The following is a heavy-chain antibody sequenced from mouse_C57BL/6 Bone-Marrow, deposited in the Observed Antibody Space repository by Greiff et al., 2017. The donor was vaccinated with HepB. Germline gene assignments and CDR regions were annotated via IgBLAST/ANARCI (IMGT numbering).Heavy chain of an antibody. V-gene: IGHV5-6*01. CDR1: GFTFSSYG. Sequence: EVMLVESGGDLVKPGGSLKLSCAASGFTFSSYGMSWVPQTPDKRLEWVATISSGGSYTYYPDSVKGRFTISRDNAKNTLYLQMSSLKSEDTAMYYCARHKVTTVVARERYFDVWGTGTTVTVSS. J-gene: IGHJ1*03. D-gene: IGHD1-1*01. CDR3: ARHKVTTVVARERYFDV. CDR2: ISSGGSYT.